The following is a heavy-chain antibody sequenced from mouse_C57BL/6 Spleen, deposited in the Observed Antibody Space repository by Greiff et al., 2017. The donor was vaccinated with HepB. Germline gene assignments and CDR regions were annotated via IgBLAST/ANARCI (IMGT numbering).Heavy chain of an antibody. CDR1: GYTFTSYD. J-gene: IGHJ1*03. V-gene: IGHV1-85*01. CDR2: IYPRDGST. CDR3: SLYYGYWYFDV. Sequence: VQLQQSGPELVKPGASVKLSCKASGYTFTSYDINWVKQRPGQGLEWIGWIYPRDGSTKYNEKFKGKATLTVDTSSSTAYMELHSLTSEDSAVYFCSLYYGYWYFDVWGTGTTVTVSS. D-gene: IGHD2-1*01.